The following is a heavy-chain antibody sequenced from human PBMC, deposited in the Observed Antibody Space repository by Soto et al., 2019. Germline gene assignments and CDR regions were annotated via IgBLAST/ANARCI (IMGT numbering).Heavy chain of an antibody. CDR1: GYTFTSYG. V-gene: IGHV1-18*01. D-gene: IGHD6-6*01. Sequence: QVQLVQSGAEVKKPGASVKVSCKASGYTFTSYGISWVRQAPGQGLEWMGWISAYNGNTNYAQKLQGRVTMTTDTSTSTAYMELRSLRSDDTAVYYCARVALAREYSSSPNPNYYYYGMDVWGQGTTVTVSS. CDR3: ARVALAREYSSSPNPNYYYYGMDV. J-gene: IGHJ6*02. CDR2: ISAYNGNT.